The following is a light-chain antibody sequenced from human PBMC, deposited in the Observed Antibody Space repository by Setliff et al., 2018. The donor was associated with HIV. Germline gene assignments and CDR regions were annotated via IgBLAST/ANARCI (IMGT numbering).Light chain of an antibody. Sequence: SASGTPGQRVTISCSGSGSNIGSNVVNWFQQLPGAAPKLLIYRNNQRPSGVPDRFSGSKSGTSASLAISGLQSDDEADYYCATWDASLNGPVFGGGTKVTVL. V-gene: IGLV1-44*01. CDR3: ATWDASLNGPV. CDR2: RNN. CDR1: GSNIGSNV. J-gene: IGLJ2*01.